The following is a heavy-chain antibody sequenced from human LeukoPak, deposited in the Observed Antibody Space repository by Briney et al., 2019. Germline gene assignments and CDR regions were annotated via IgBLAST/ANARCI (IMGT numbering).Heavy chain of an antibody. J-gene: IGHJ4*02. D-gene: IGHD4-17*01. CDR2: IIPIFGTA. CDR1: RGTFSGYA. V-gene: IGHV1-69*13. CDR3: ASLGGGSTVTTYLNY. Sequence: SVKVSCKASRGTFSGYAINWVRQAPGQGLEWMGGIIPIFGTANYAQKFQGRVTITADESTSTAYMELSSLRSEDTAVYYCASLGGGSTVTTYLNYWGQGTLVTVSS.